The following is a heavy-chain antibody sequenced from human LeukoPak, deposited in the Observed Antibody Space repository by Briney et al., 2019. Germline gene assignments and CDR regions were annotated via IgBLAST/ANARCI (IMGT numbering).Heavy chain of an antibody. D-gene: IGHD6-13*01. CDR1: GFTLSSHS. Sequence: GGSLTLSCAASGFTLSSHSMNWVRQAPGKGLEWVSYISSGSSGIFYADSVKGRFTISRDNAKNSLYLQMNSLRDEDTAVYYCARGLAAAQTSFDYWGQGTLVIVS. CDR3: ARGLAAAQTSFDY. J-gene: IGHJ4*02. CDR2: ISSGSSGI. V-gene: IGHV3-48*02.